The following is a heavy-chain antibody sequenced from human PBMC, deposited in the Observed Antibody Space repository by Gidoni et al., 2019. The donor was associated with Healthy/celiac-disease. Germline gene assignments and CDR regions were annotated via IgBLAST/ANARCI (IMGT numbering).Heavy chain of an antibody. V-gene: IGHV4-38-2*02. CDR2: IYHSGST. J-gene: IGHJ2*01. Sequence: QVQLQESGPGLVKPSETLSLTCAVSGYSISSGYYWGWIRQPPGKGLEWIGSIYHSGSTYYNPSLKSRVTISVDTSKNQFSLKLSSVTAADTAVYYCARDLAQGYFDLWGRGTLVTVSS. CDR3: ARDLAQGYFDL. CDR1: GYSISSGYY.